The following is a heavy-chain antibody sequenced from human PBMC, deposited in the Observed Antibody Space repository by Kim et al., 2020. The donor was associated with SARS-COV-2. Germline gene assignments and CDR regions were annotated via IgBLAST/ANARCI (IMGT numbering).Heavy chain of an antibody. V-gene: IGHV4-4*07. CDR1: GGSISTYY. CDR3: ARDQNNGSYSGRAFDI. D-gene: IGHD1-26*01. J-gene: IGHJ3*02. CDR2: IYTSEST. Sequence: SETLSLTCTVSGGSISTYYWSWIRQPAGKGLEWIGRIYTSESTNYNPSLKSRVTMSVDTSKNQFSLRLSSVTAADTAVYYCARDQNNGSYSGRAFDIWGQGTMVTVSS.